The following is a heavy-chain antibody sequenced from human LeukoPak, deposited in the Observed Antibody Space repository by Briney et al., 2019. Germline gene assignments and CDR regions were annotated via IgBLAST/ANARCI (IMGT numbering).Heavy chain of an antibody. V-gene: IGHV4-59*01. Sequence: SETLSLTCTVSGGSISSYYWSWIRQPPGKGLEWIGYIYYSGSTNYNPSLKSRVTISVDTSKNQFSLKLSSVTAADTAVYYCARDGGYGSGSSLDYWGQGTLDTVSS. CDR2: IYYSGST. CDR3: ARDGGYGSGSSLDY. D-gene: IGHD3-10*01. J-gene: IGHJ4*02. CDR1: GGSISSYY.